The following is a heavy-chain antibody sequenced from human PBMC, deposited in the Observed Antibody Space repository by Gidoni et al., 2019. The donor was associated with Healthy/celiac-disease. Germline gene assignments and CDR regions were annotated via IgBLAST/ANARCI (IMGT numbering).Heavy chain of an antibody. V-gene: IGHV4-59*12. CDR1: GGSISRYY. Sequence: QVQLQESGPGLATPPETLSLTCTVSGGSISRYYWSWIRQPPGKGLEWIGYIYYSGNTNYNPSLKSRVTISVDTSKNQFSLKLSSVTAADTAVYYCARDGFWSCYSVPPYYYYGMDVWGQGTTVTVCS. CDR3: ARDGFWSCYSVPPYYYYGMDV. D-gene: IGHD3-3*01. J-gene: IGHJ6*02. CDR2: IYYSGNT.